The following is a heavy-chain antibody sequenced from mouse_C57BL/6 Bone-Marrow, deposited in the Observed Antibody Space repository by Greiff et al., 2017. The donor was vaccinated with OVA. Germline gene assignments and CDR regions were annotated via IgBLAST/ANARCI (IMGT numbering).Heavy chain of an antibody. J-gene: IGHJ4*01. D-gene: IGHD1-1*01. CDR3: STVVGGAMGY. CDR2: IYPRSGNT. Sequence: VQLQQSGAELARPGASVKLSCKASGYTFTSYGISWVKQRTGQGPEWIGEIYPRSGNTYYNQKFKGKATLTADKSSSTAYMELRRLTSEDSAVYFCSTVVGGAMGYWGQGASVTVSS. CDR1: GYTFTSYG. V-gene: IGHV1-81*01.